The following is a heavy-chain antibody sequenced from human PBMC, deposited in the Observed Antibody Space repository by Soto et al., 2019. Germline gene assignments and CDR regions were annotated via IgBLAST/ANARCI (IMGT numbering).Heavy chain of an antibody. V-gene: IGHV1-69*13. CDR1: GGTFSSYA. Sequence: SVKVSCKASGGTFSSYAISWVRQAPGQGLEWMGGIIPIFGTANYAQKFQGRVTITADESTSTAYMELSSLRSEDTAVYYCARQGPSGPMGYYYYGMDVWGQGTTVTVSS. CDR2: IIPIFGTA. D-gene: IGHD5-12*01. CDR3: ARQGPSGPMGYYYYGMDV. J-gene: IGHJ6*02.